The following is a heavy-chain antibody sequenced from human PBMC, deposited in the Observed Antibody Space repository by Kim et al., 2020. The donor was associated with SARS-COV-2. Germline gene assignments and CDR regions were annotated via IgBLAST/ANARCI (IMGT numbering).Heavy chain of an antibody. V-gene: IGHV3-7*01. D-gene: IGHD3-10*01. CDR2: IQQDGSEK. CDR1: GFTFSAFW. CDR3: ARGRPITMAWGVIPLDY. Sequence: GGSLRLSCAASGFTFSAFWMSWVRQAPGKGLEWVANIQQDGSEKYYVDSVKGRFTISRDNAKNSLYLQMNSLRAEDTAVYYCARGRPITMAWGVIPLDYWGQGTLVTVSS. J-gene: IGHJ4*02.